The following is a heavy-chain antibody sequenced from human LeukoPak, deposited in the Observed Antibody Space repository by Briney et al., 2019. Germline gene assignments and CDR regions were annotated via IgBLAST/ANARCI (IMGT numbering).Heavy chain of an antibody. CDR3: ARDLLGDSLYFDY. CDR1: GGSISSYY. Sequence: SETLSLTCTVSGGSISSYYWSWIRQPPGKGLEWIGYIYYSGSTNYNPSLKSRVTISVDTSKNQFSLKLSSVTAADTAVYYCARDLLGDSLYFDYWGQGTLVTVSS. D-gene: IGHD3-16*01. J-gene: IGHJ4*02. CDR2: IYYSGST. V-gene: IGHV4-59*01.